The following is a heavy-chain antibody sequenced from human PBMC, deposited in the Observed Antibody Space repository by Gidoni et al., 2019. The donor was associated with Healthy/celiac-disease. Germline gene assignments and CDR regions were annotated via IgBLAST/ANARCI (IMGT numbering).Heavy chain of an antibody. CDR3: ARDGIVPAAIGR. D-gene: IGHD2-2*02. Sequence: EVQLVESGGGLVKPGGSLRLSCAASGFPFSSYSMNWVRQAPGKGLEWVSYISSSSSYIYYADSVKGRFTISRDNAKNSLYLQMNSLRAEDTAVYYCARDGIVPAAIGRWGQGTLVTVSS. CDR1: GFPFSSYS. V-gene: IGHV3-21*01. CDR2: ISSSSSYI. J-gene: IGHJ4*02.